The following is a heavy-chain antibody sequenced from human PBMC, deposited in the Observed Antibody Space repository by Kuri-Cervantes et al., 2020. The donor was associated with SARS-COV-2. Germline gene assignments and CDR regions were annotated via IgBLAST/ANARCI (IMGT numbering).Heavy chain of an antibody. V-gene: IGHV3-48*01. J-gene: IGHJ4*02. CDR1: GFTFSSYS. CDR3: VRDSGTTVVTPGYFDY. CDR2: ISSSSSTI. Sequence: GGSLRLSCAASGFTFSSYSMNWVRQAPGKGLEWVSYISSSSSTIYYADSVKGRFTISRDNSKNTLYLQMNSLRAEDTAVYYCVRDSGTTVVTPGYFDYWGQGTLVTVSS. D-gene: IGHD4-23*01.